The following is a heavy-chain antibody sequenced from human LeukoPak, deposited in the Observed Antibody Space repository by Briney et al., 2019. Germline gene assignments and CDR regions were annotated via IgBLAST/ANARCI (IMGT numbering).Heavy chain of an antibody. CDR1: GYTFTSYG. J-gene: IGHJ3*02. CDR2: ISAYNGNT. Sequence: GASVKVSCKASGYTFTSYGISWVRQAPGQGLEWMGWISAYNGNTNYAQKLQGRVTMTTDTSTSTAYMELRSLRSDDTAVYYCARGPPRYYYDSSGYVHVAFDIWGQGTMVTVSS. CDR3: ARGPPRYYYDSSGYVHVAFDI. V-gene: IGHV1-18*01. D-gene: IGHD3-22*01.